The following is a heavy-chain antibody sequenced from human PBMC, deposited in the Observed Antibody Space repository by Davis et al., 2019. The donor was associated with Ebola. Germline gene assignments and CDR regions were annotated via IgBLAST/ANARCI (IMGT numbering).Heavy chain of an antibody. Sequence: ASVKVSCKASGYIFTSYGINWIRQAPGQGLEWMGWIGIYNLKTHYAQKFQGRVSLTTDTTSTAYMELWSLTSDDTAVYYCARRGSSSNHCDYWGQGTLVTVSS. CDR3: ARRGSSSNHCDY. CDR1: GYIFTSYG. J-gene: IGHJ4*02. V-gene: IGHV1-18*01. D-gene: IGHD6-6*01. CDR2: IGIYNLKT.